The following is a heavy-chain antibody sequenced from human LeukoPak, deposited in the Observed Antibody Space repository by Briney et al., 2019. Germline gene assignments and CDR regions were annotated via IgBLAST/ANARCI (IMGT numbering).Heavy chain of an antibody. CDR3: AREGYDFVWGRHYYFDY. V-gene: IGHV7-4-1*02. Sequence: ASVKVSCKASGYTFTGYYMHWVRQAPGQGLEWMGWINTNTGNPTYAQGFTGRFVFSLDTSVSTSYLQISSLKAEDTAVYYCAREGYDFVWGRHYYFDYWGQGTLVTVSS. CDR1: GYTFTGYY. J-gene: IGHJ4*02. CDR2: INTNTGNP. D-gene: IGHD3-16*01.